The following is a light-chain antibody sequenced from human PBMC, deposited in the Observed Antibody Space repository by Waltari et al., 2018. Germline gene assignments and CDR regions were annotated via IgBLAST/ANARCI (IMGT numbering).Light chain of an antibody. Sequence: HSALTQPASVSGSPGQSITISCTGTSNDVGGYNYVSWYQQHPGKAPKLMIYEVSNRPSGVSNLCSGSKSGNTASLTIFGLQAEDEADYYCSSYISSDTLELFGGGTSLTVL. V-gene: IGLV2-14*01. CDR1: SNDVGGYNY. CDR3: SSYISSDTLEL. J-gene: IGLJ2*01. CDR2: EVS.